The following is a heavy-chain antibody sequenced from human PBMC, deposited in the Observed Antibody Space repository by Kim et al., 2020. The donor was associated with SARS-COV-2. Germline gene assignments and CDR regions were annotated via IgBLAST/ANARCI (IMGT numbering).Heavy chain of an antibody. V-gene: IGHV3-33*01. CDR2: IWYDGSNK. J-gene: IGHJ3*02. Sequence: GGSLRLSCAASGFTFSSYGMHWVRQAPGKGLEWVAVIWYDGSNKYYADSVKGRFTISRDNSKNTLYLQMNSLRAEDTAVYYCARDGKPYSSLDDAFDIWGQGTMVTVSS. CDR1: GFTFSSYG. CDR3: ARDGKPYSSLDDAFDI. D-gene: IGHD6-6*01.